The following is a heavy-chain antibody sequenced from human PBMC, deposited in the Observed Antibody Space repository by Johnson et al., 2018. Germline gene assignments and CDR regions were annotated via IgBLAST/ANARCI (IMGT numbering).Heavy chain of an antibody. J-gene: IGHJ3*02. CDR1: GFTFSNAW. V-gene: IGHV3-15*01. CDR2: VIRKSDGAKT. CDR3: TTGRTGRYSKNAFDI. Sequence: VQSGGGLVKPGGSLRLSCAASGFTFSNAWMSWVRQAPGKGLEWVGRVIRKSDGAKTDYAAPVKGRFTVSRDDSKNPLYRQMNSLKTEDTAVYYCTTGRTGRYSKNAFDIWGQGTMVTVSP. D-gene: IGHD6-13*01.